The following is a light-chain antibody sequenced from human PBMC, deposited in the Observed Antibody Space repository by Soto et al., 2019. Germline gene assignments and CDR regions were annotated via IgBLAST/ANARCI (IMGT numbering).Light chain of an antibody. CDR1: QSVSSN. J-gene: IGKJ5*01. CDR2: GAS. V-gene: IGKV3-15*01. Sequence: EIVMTQSPATLSVSPGERATLSCRASQSVSSNLAWYQQKPGQAPRLLIYGASTRATGIPVRFSGSASGTEFTLTISSLQSEDFTVYYCQQYNNWPPITFGQGTRLEIK. CDR3: QQYNNWPPIT.